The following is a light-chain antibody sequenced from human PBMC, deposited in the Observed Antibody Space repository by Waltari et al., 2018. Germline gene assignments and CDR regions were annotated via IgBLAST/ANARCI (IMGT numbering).Light chain of an antibody. CDR1: SGPTSKA. Sequence: QLVLTQSPSASAPLGASVKLTCTLSSGPTSKAIAWLQQQPEKGPRYLMKVNSDGSHIKGDEIPIRFSGSSSGAERYLTISSLQSEDEADYYCQTGGHGTWVFGGGTKLTVL. CDR3: QTGGHGTWV. J-gene: IGLJ3*02. CDR2: VNSDGSH. V-gene: IGLV4-69*01.